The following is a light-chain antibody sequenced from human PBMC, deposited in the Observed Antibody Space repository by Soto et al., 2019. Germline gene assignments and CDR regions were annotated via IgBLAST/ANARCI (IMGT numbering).Light chain of an antibody. J-gene: IGKJ2*01. CDR3: QQYNSPPLYT. V-gene: IGKV1-5*03. CDR2: KAS. Sequence: DIQMTQSPSTLSASVGDRVTITCRASQSISSWLAWYQQKPGKAPKLLIYKASSLESGVPSRFSGSGSGTEFTLNISSLQPDDFATYYCQQYNSPPLYTFGQGTKLEIK. CDR1: QSISSW.